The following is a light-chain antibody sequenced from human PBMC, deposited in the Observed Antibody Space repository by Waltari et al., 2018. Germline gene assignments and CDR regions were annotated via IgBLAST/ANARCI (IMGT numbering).Light chain of an antibody. Sequence: QSALPQPASVSGSPGQSITIPCTGTSSDVGFYNYVSWYQQHPGKAPKLIIYDVSERPSGVSDRFSGSKSGNTASLTISGLQAEDEADYYCNSYTGSSSWVFGGGTKLTVL. CDR2: DVS. V-gene: IGLV2-14*01. CDR3: NSYTGSSSWV. CDR1: SSDVGFYNY. J-gene: IGLJ3*02.